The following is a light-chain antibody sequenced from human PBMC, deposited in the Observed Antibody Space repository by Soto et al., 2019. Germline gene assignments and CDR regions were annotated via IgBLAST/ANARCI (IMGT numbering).Light chain of an antibody. J-gene: IGKJ5*01. V-gene: IGKV3-11*01. CDR1: QSVSSY. CDR2: DAS. CDR3: QQRSNWHPIT. Sequence: EIVLTQSPATLSLSPGERATLSCRASQSVSSYLAWYQQKPGHAPRLLIYDASNRATATPARFSGSGSGTDFTLTSSSLEPDDFAVYYCQQRSNWHPITFGQGTRLEIK.